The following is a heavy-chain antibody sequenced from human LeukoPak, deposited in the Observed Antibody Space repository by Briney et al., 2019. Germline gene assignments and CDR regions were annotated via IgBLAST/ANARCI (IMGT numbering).Heavy chain of an antibody. V-gene: IGHV5-51*01. CDR3: ARLLERRPDAFDI. CDR1: GYSFTSYW. J-gene: IGHJ3*02. Sequence: GESLKISCKGSGYSFTSYWIGWVRQMPGKGLEWMGSIYPGDSDTRYSPSLQGQVTISADKSISTAYLQWSSLKASDTAMYYCARLLERRPDAFDIWGQGTMVTVSS. D-gene: IGHD1-1*01. CDR2: IYPGDSDT.